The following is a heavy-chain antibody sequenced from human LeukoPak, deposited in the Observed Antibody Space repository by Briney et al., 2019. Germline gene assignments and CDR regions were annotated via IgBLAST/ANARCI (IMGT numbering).Heavy chain of an antibody. Sequence: ASVKVSCKASGGTFSSYAISWVRQAPGQGLEWMGWISAYNGNTNYAQKLQGRVTMTTDTSTSTAYMELRSLRSDDTAVYYCARTIVVVVAATYSWFDPWGQGTLVTVSS. V-gene: IGHV1-18*01. CDR3: ARTIVVVVAATYSWFDP. CDR2: ISAYNGNT. J-gene: IGHJ5*02. CDR1: GGTFSSYA. D-gene: IGHD2-15*01.